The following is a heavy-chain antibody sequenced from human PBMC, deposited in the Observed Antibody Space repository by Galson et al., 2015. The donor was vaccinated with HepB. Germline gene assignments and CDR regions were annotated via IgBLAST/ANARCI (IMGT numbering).Heavy chain of an antibody. J-gene: IGHJ5*02. D-gene: IGHD1-26*01. CDR1: GYTFTGYY. CDR3: ARARPRYSGSYYNWFDP. V-gene: IGHV1-2*06. Sequence: SVKVSCKASGYTFTGYYMHWVRQAPGQGLEWMGRINPNSGGTNYAQKFQGRVTMTRDTSISTAYMELSRLRSDDTAVYYCARARPRYSGSYYNWFDPWGQGTLVTVSS. CDR2: INPNSGGT.